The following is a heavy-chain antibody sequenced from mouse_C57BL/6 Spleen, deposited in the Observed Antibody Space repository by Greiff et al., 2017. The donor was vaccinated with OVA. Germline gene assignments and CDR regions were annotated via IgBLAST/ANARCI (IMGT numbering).Heavy chain of an antibody. Sequence: VQLQQPGAELVKPGASVTMSCKASGYTFTSYWITWVKQRPGKGLEWIGDIYPGSGSNNYNEKFKSKATLTVDTSSSTAYMQLSSLTSEDSAVYYCARDCYGNYVDYWGKGTSVTVSS. CDR2: IYPGSGSN. J-gene: IGHJ4*01. CDR3: ARDCYGNYVDY. D-gene: IGHD2-1*01. CDR1: GYTFTSYW. V-gene: IGHV1-55*01.